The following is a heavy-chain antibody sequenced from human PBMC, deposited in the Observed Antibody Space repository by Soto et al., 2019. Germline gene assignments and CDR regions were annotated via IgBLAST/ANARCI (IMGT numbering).Heavy chain of an antibody. Sequence: QITLKESGPTLVKPTQTLTLTCTFSGLSLSTIGEGVGWIRQPPGKALEWLALIYWDDDKRYSPSLKSRLTITKDTSKNQVVLTMTNIDPVDTATYYCVQSRCGGDCLQSYSSHSYYGLDVWGQGTTVTVSS. CDR3: VQSRCGGDCLQSYSSHSYYGLDV. V-gene: IGHV2-5*02. J-gene: IGHJ6*02. CDR1: GLSLSTIGEG. CDR2: IYWDDDK. D-gene: IGHD2-21*02.